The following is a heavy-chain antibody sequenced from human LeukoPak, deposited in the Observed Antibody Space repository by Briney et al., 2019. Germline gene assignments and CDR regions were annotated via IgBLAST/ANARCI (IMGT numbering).Heavy chain of an antibody. CDR3: ARRKPYSNPYYMDV. CDR2: IYYSGST. J-gene: IGHJ6*03. CDR1: GGSISSYY. D-gene: IGHD4-11*01. Sequence: PSETLSLTCTVSGGSISSYYWSWIRQPPGKGLEWIGYIYYSGSTNYNPSLKSRVTISVDTSKNQFSLKLSSVTAADTAVYYCARRKPYSNPYYMDVWSKGTTVTVSS. V-gene: IGHV4-59*08.